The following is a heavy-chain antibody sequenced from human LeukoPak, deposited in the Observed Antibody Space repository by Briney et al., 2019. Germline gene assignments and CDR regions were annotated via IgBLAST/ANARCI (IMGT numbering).Heavy chain of an antibody. V-gene: IGHV1-2*06. CDR3: ARANGDQRSNAFDI. CDR2: INPNSGGT. Sequence: ASVKVSCKASGYTFTGYYMHWVRQAPGQGLEWMGRINPNSGGTNYAQKFQGRVTVTRDTSISTAYMELSRLRSDDTAVYYCARANGDQRSNAFDIWGQGTMVTVSS. J-gene: IGHJ3*02. CDR1: GYTFTGYY. D-gene: IGHD4-17*01.